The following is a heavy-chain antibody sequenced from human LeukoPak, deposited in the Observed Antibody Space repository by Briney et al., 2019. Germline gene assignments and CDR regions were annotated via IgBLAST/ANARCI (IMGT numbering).Heavy chain of an antibody. J-gene: IGHJ2*01. CDR2: IYTSGIT. CDR3: ARDRVGGSGHWYFDL. CDR1: GVSISTYS. Sequence: SETLSFTCTVSGVSISTYSWTWLRQPAGKGLEWIGRIYTSGITNYSPSLESRVTMSLDTSKNQFSLKVNSVTAADTAMYYCARDRVGGSGHWYFDLWGRGTLVTVSS. V-gene: IGHV4-4*07. D-gene: IGHD3-10*01.